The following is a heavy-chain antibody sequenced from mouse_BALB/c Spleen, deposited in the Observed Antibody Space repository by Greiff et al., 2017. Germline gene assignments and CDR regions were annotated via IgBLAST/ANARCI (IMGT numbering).Heavy chain of an antibody. D-gene: IGHD1-2*01. V-gene: IGHV2-9*02. CDR3: ARAQLLRLQTWFAY. J-gene: IGHJ3*01. Sequence: VQRVESGPGLVAPSQSLSITCTVSGFSLTSYGVHWVRQPPGKGLEWLGVIWAGGSTNYNSALMSRLSISKDNSKSQVFLKMNSLQTDDTAMYYCARAQLLRLQTWFAYWGQGTLVTVSA. CDR2: IWAGGST. CDR1: GFSLTSYG.